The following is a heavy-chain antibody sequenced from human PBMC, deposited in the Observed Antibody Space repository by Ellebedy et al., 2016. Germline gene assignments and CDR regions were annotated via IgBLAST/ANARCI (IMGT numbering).Heavy chain of an antibody. CDR2: IIPILGIA. V-gene: IGHV1-69*04. CDR3: ATTSSGYYRVGPNHWYFDL. Sequence: ASVKVSCKASGGTFSSYAISWVRQAPGQGLEWMGRIIPILGIANYAQKFQGRVTMTEDTSTDTAYMELSSLRSEDTAVYYCATTSSGYYRVGPNHWYFDLWGRGTLVTVSS. CDR1: GGTFSSYA. D-gene: IGHD3-22*01. J-gene: IGHJ2*01.